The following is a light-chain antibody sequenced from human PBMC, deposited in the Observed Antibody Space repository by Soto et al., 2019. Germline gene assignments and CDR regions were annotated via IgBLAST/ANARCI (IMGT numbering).Light chain of an antibody. J-gene: IGLJ1*01. CDR2: DVT. CDR3: GSYTDSNTVNV. CDR1: SSDIGSYNY. Sequence: QSALTQPPSASGSPGQSVTISCTGTSSDIGSYNYVSWYQHHPGKAPKLIIHDVTQRPSGVPDRFSGSKSGNTASLTVSGLQADDEADYYCGSYTDSNTVNVFGTGTKLTVL. V-gene: IGLV2-8*01.